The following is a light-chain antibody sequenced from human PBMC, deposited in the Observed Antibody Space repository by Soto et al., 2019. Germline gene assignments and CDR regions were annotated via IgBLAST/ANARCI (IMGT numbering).Light chain of an antibody. Sequence: QSVLTQPASVSGSPGQSITISCSGTSSDVGTYNLVSWYQQYPGKAPRLMIYEVTKRPSGVSNRFSGSKSGKTASLTISGLQPEDEADYYCCSYAGSSSSIFGTGTKVTVL. V-gene: IGLV2-23*02. J-gene: IGLJ1*01. CDR1: SSDVGTYNL. CDR3: CSYAGSSSSI. CDR2: EVT.